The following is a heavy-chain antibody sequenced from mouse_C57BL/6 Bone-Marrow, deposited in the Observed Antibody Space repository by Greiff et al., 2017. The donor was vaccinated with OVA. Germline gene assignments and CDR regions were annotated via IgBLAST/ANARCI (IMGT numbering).Heavy chain of an antibody. CDR2: IRNKANNHAT. D-gene: IGHD1-1*01. V-gene: IGHV6-6*01. CDR3: TRIDNYGMNWYFDV. J-gene: IGHJ1*03. CDR1: GFTFSDAW. Sequence: EVMLVESGGGLVQPGGSMKLSCAASGFTFSDAWMDWVRQSPEKGLEWVAEIRNKANNHATYYAESVKGRFTISRDDSKSSVYLQMNSLRAEDTGIYYCTRIDNYGMNWYFDVWGTGTTVTVSS.